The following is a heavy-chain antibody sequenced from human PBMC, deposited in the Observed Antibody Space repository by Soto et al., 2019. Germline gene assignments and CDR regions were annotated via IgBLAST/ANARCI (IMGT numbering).Heavy chain of an antibody. CDR3: ARNGVGYGFDI. D-gene: IGHD5-18*01. Sequence: QVHLQQWGAGLLKPSETLSLTCAVYGGSLSGYNWSWLRQSPGKGLEWIGEVSPRGSTNYDASFKSRVALSIDTSKNEFSLKVRSVTAADTAVYICARNGVGYGFDIWGLGTMVTVSS. J-gene: IGHJ3*02. CDR2: VSPRGST. CDR1: GGSLSGYN. V-gene: IGHV4-34*02.